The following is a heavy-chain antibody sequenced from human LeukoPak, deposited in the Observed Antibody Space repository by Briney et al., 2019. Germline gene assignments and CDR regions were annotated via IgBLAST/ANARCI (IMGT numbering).Heavy chain of an antibody. V-gene: IGHV4-59*01. J-gene: IGHJ3*02. CDR2: IYYSGST. CDR3: ARDKSGYSSGWYSFDI. CDR1: GGSISSYY. Sequence: SETLSLICTVSGGSISSYYWSWIRQPPGKGLEWIGYIYYSGSTNYNPSLKSRVTISVDTSKNQFSLKLSSVTAADTAVYYCARDKSGYSSGWYSFDIWGQGTMVTVSS. D-gene: IGHD6-19*01.